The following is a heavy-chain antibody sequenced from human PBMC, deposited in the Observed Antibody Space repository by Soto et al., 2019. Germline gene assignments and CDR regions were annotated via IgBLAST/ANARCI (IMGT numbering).Heavy chain of an antibody. CDR3: AKVNDFWTGYYSTNWFDP. CDR1: GGSIRSYC. CDR2: ICNSGTT. D-gene: IGHD3-3*01. Sequence: LSDTLSLTCTVSGGSIRSYCWTWIRQPPGEGLEWIGCICNSGTTNYNPSLKSRVTISVDTSKNQFSLKISSVTAADTAVYYCAKVNDFWTGYYSTNWFDPWGQGTLVTVSS. V-gene: IGHV4-59*01. J-gene: IGHJ5*02.